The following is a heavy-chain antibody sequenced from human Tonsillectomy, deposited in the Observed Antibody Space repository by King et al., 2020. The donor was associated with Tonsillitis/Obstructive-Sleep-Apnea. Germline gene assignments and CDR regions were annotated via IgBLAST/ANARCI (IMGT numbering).Heavy chain of an antibody. V-gene: IGHV3-9*01. D-gene: IGHD6-13*01. Sequence: VQLVESGGGLVQPGRSLRLSCAASGFNFDDYAMHWVRQAPGKGLEWVSGISWNSGSIGYADSVKGRFTISRDNAKNSLYRQMNSLRVEDTALYYCAKGAAGGTEYYFDYWGQGTLVTVSS. CDR1: GFNFDDYA. J-gene: IGHJ4*02. CDR3: AKGAAGGTEYYFDY. CDR2: ISWNSGSI.